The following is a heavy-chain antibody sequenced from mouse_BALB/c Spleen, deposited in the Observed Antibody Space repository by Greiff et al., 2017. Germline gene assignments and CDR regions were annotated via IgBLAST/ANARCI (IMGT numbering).Heavy chain of an antibody. V-gene: IGHV5-6*01. CDR1: GFTFSSYG. Sequence: EVHLVESGGDLVKPGGSLKLSCAASGFTFSSYGMSWVRQTPDKRLEWVATISSGGSYTYYPDSVKGRFTISRDNAKNTLYLQMSSLKSEDTAMYCCARTDAMDYWGQGTSGTVAS. CDR3: ARTDAMDY. J-gene: IGHJ4*01. CDR2: ISSGGSYT.